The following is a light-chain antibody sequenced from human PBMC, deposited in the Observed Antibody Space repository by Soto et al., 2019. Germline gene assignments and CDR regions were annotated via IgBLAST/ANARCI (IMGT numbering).Light chain of an antibody. J-gene: IGLJ1*01. CDR2: DNT. Sequence: QSVLTQPPSVSGAPGERVTISCTGSSSDIGAGYRVRWYQQVPGTAPKLLIYDNTNRPSGVPARFSGSKSGTSASLAISGLQAEDEADYYCSTHTTSGALQVFGTGTKLTVL. CDR3: STHTTSGALQV. V-gene: IGLV1-40*01. CDR1: SSDIGAGYR.